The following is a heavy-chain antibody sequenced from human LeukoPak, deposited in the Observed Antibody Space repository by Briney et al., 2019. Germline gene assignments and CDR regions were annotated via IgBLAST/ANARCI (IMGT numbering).Heavy chain of an antibody. CDR1: GYTLTELS. CDR2: FDPEDGVT. Sequence: ASVKVSCKVSGYTLTELSMHWVRQAPGKGLEWMGGFDPEDGVTIYAQKFQGRVTMTEDTSTDTAYMELSSLRSEGTAVYYCATDRMWYSSSWYYFDYWGQGTLVTVSS. V-gene: IGHV1-24*01. CDR3: ATDRMWYSSSWYYFDY. D-gene: IGHD6-13*01. J-gene: IGHJ4*02.